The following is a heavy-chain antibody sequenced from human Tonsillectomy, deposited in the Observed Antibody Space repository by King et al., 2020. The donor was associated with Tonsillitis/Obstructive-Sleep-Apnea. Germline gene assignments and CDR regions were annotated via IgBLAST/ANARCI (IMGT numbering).Heavy chain of an antibody. CDR1: GFSLSTSGMS. J-gene: IGHJ4*02. D-gene: IGHD4-11*01. V-gene: IGHV2-70*11. Sequence: VTLKESGPALLKPTQTLTLTCTFSGFSLSTSGMSVSWIRQPPRKALEWLARMDWDDDKYYSTSLKTRPTIPNDTSNNPVVLTMTNMDPVDTATYYCARIRYSNYEIDYWVQRTPGTVSS. CDR3: ARIRYSNYEIDY. CDR2: MDWDDDK.